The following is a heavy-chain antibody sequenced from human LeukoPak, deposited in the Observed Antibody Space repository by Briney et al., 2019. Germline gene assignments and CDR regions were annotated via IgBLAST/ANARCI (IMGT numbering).Heavy chain of an antibody. CDR3: ARGAPPYSSSWYPLDY. V-gene: IGHV1-46*01. CDR1: GYTFTSYY. CDR2: INPSGGST. Sequence: ASVKVSCKASGYTFTSYYMHWVRQAPGQGLEWLGIINPSGGSTSYAQKFQGRVTMTRDTSTSTVYMELSSLRSEDTAVYYCARGAPPYSSSWYPLDYWGQGTLVTVSS. D-gene: IGHD6-13*01. J-gene: IGHJ4*02.